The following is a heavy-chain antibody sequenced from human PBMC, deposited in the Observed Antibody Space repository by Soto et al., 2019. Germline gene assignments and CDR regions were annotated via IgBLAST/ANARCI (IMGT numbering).Heavy chain of an antibody. V-gene: IGHV4-39*01. Sequence: SETLSLTCTVSGGSISSSSYYWGWIRQPPGKGLEWIGSIYYSGSTYYNPSLKSRVTISVDTSKNQFSLKLSSVTAADTAVYYCASRPPYDGSERYYYYYGMDVWGQGTTVTVSS. J-gene: IGHJ6*02. CDR3: ASRPPYDGSERYYYYYGMDV. CDR1: GGSISSSSYY. CDR2: IYYSGST. D-gene: IGHD3-10*01.